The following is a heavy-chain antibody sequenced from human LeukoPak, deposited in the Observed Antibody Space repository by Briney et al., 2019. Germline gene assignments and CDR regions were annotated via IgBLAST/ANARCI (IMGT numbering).Heavy chain of an antibody. D-gene: IGHD3-9*01. CDR1: GYTFTSYD. CDR2: MNPNSGNA. CDR3: ARETPDFDWLPDPGNYMDV. V-gene: IGHV1-8*01. Sequence: ASVKVSCKASGYTFTSYDINWVRQATGQGLEWMGWMNPNSGNAGYAQKFQGRVTMTRNTSISTAYMELSSLRSEDTAVYYCARETPDFDWLPDPGNYMDVWGKGTTVTISS. J-gene: IGHJ6*03.